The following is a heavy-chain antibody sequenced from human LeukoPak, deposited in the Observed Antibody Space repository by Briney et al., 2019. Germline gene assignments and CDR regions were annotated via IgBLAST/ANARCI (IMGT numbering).Heavy chain of an antibody. Sequence: GGSLRLSCAASGFTFSSYGTHWVRQAPGKGLEWVAVISYDGSNKYYADSVKGRFTISRDNSKNTLYLQMNSLRAEDTAVYYCAKDRAFCSGGSCRSSPNWFDPWGQGTLVTVSS. CDR2: ISYDGSNK. J-gene: IGHJ5*02. CDR3: AKDRAFCSGGSCRSSPNWFDP. V-gene: IGHV3-30*18. D-gene: IGHD2-15*01. CDR1: GFTFSSYG.